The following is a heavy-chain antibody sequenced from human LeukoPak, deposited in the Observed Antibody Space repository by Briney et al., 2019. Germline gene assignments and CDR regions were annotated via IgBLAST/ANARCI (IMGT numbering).Heavy chain of an antibody. Sequence: SETLPLTCAVYGGSFSGYYWSWIRQPPGKGLEWIGEINHSGSTNYNPSLKSRVTISVDTSKNQFSLKLSSVTAADTAVYYCARGRAGYVKRRRENAFDIWGQGTMVTVSS. J-gene: IGHJ3*02. D-gene: IGHD3-16*01. CDR1: GGSFSGYY. CDR2: INHSGST. CDR3: ARGRAGYVKRRRENAFDI. V-gene: IGHV4-34*01.